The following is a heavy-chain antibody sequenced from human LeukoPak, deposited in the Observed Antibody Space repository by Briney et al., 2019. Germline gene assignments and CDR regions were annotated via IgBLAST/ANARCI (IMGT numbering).Heavy chain of an antibody. CDR2: INLSGGST. CDR1: GYTFTNSY. V-gene: IGHV1-46*01. J-gene: IGHJ4*02. Sequence: GASVKVSCKASGYTFTNSYMHWVRLPPGQGLEWMGIINLSGGSTNYAQRLKGRVTMTRDTSTSTVYMELSSLRSEDTAAYFCASYIFDYWGQGTLVTVSS. CDR3: ASYIFDY.